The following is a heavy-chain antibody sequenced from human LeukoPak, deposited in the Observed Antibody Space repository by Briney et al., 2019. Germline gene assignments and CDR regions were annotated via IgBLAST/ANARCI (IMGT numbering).Heavy chain of an antibody. Sequence: PGGSLRLSCAASGFTFSTYAMTWVRQAPGKGLEWVSGINSNGDEIYYADSVRGRFTISRDNSNNALYLQMNSLRVEDTAVYYCVRGSSGPDYWGQGTLLTVSS. D-gene: IGHD6-19*01. V-gene: IGHV3-23*01. CDR1: GFTFSTYA. J-gene: IGHJ4*02. CDR2: INSNGDEI. CDR3: VRGSSGPDY.